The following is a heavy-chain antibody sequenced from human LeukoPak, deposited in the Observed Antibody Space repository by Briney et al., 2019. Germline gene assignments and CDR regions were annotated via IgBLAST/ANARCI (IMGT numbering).Heavy chain of an antibody. CDR2: IYHSGST. Sequence: TSETLSLTCTVSGGSISSYYWSWLRQPPGKGLEWIGYIYHSGSTYYNPSLKSRVTISVDRSKNQFSLKLSSVTAADTAVYYCARVQTKYYYGMDVWGQGTTVTVSS. J-gene: IGHJ6*02. D-gene: IGHD4-11*01. V-gene: IGHV4-59*12. CDR1: GGSISSYY. CDR3: ARVQTKYYYGMDV.